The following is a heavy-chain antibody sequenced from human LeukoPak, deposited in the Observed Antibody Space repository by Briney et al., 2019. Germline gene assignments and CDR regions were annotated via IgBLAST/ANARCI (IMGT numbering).Heavy chain of an antibody. CDR2: ISSSSNYI. D-gene: IGHD2-8*01. Sequence: GGSLRLSCAASGFTFRSYAMNWVRQAPGKGLEWVSFISSSSNYIHYADSVKGRFTISRDNAKSSLYLQMDSLTAEDAALYYCTRGRISCNNVRCHRGWFGPWGQGTLVTVSS. CDR1: GFTFRSYA. CDR3: TRGRISCNNVRCHRGWFGP. V-gene: IGHV3-21*01. J-gene: IGHJ5*02.